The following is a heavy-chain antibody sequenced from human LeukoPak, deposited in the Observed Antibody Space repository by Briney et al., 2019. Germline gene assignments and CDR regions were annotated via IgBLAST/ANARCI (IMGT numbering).Heavy chain of an antibody. CDR2: ISSSGSTI. Sequence: PGGSLRLSCAASGFTFSSYEMNWVRQAPGKGLEWVSYISSSGSTIYYADSVKGRFTISRDNAKNSLYLQMNSLRAEDTAVYYCARASRSHGAYYYYYGMDVWGQGTTVTVSS. CDR1: GFTFSSYE. CDR3: ARASRSHGAYYYYYGMDV. V-gene: IGHV3-48*03. J-gene: IGHJ6*02. D-gene: IGHD4-17*01.